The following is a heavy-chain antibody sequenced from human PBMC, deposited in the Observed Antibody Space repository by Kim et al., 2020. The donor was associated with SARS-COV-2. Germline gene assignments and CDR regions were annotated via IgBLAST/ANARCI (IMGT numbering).Heavy chain of an antibody. D-gene: IGHD6-13*01. J-gene: IGHJ4*02. V-gene: IGHV3-66*01. Sequence: TYDGESGKGRLTISRDNSKNTLYLQMSSLRVEDTAVYDCATNLAAAGVVWGQGTLVTVSS. CDR3: ATNLAAAGVV. CDR2: T.